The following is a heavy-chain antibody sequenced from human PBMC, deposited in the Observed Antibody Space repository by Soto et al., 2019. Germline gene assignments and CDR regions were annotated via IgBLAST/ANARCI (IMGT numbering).Heavy chain of an antibody. CDR3: ARDTAYCSSTSCYSMDV. D-gene: IGHD2-2*01. V-gene: IGHV3-30-3*01. Sequence: QEQLVESGGDVVQPGRSLRLSCAASGFTFSTYAIHWVRQAPGKGLEWVAVISFDGSNKYYADSVKGRFTISRDNSKNTLYLLMNSLRAEDTAVYYCARDTAYCSSTSCYSMDVWGLGTTVTVSS. J-gene: IGHJ6*02. CDR2: ISFDGSNK. CDR1: GFTFSTYA.